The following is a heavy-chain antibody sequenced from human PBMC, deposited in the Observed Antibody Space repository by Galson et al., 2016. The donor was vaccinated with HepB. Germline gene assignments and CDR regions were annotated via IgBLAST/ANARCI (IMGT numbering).Heavy chain of an antibody. Sequence: SLRLSCAASGFTLGVYAMNWVRQAPGKGLEWISYISRTSTYIDYADPAKGRFTISRDNAKNSLYLQMNRLRDEDTAVYYCARDPSYANNWFYYFDSWGQGTLVTVSS. CDR1: GFTLGVYA. V-gene: IGHV3-48*02. CDR2: ISRTSTYI. D-gene: IGHD1-1*01. J-gene: IGHJ4*02. CDR3: ARDPSYANNWFYYFDS.